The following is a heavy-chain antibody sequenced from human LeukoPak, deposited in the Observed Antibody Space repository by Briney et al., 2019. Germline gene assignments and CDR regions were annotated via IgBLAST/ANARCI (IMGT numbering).Heavy chain of an antibody. CDR3: ARDVGGSLDY. V-gene: IGHV3-7*01. CDR2: IKEDESAK. Sequence: GGSVTLPCAASGFTFSTYWMAWLRQAPGKGLEWVANIKEDESAKHQADSVKGRFTISRDNAQNSVYLQMSSLRGEDTAVYYCARDVGGSLDYWGQGTLVTVSS. J-gene: IGHJ4*02. D-gene: IGHD1-26*01. CDR1: GFTFSTYW.